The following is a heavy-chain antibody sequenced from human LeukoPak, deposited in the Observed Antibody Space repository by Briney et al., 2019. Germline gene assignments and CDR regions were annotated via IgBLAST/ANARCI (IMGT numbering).Heavy chain of an antibody. J-gene: IGHJ4*02. CDR2: IYYSGST. D-gene: IGHD6-19*01. CDR3: ARQRIAVAGTRKVFDY. V-gene: IGHV4-39*01. CDR1: GGSISSSSYY. Sequence: SETLSFTCTVPGGSISSSSYYWGWIRQPPGKGLEWIGSIYYSGSTYYNPSLKSRVTISVDTSKNQFSLKLSSVTAADTAVYYCARQRIAVAGTRKVFDYWGQGTLVTVSS.